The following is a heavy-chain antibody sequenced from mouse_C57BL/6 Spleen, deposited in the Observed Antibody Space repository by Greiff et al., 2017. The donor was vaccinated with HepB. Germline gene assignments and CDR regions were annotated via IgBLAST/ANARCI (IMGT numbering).Heavy chain of an antibody. V-gene: IGHV5-4*01. CDR2: ISDGGSYT. CDR3: ARDQGYDGTSPFAY. CDR1: GFTFSSYA. Sequence: DVMLVESGGGLVKPGGSLKLSCAASGFTFSSYAMSWVRQTPEKRLEWVATISDGGSYTYYPDNVKGRFTISRDNAKNNLYLQMSHLKSEDTAMYYCARDQGYDGTSPFAYWGQGTLVTVSA. J-gene: IGHJ3*01. D-gene: IGHD2-2*01.